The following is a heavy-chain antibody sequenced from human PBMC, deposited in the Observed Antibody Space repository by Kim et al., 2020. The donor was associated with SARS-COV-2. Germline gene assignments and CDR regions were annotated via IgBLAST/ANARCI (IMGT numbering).Heavy chain of an antibody. Sequence: RKGYADSVKGRFTVSRDKGKDTVYLQMNSLRVEDTALYYCTRDLVPGGADSWGQGTLVTVSS. J-gene: IGHJ4*02. D-gene: IGHD6-6*01. CDR2: RK. CDR3: TRDLVPGGADS. V-gene: IGHV3-9*01.